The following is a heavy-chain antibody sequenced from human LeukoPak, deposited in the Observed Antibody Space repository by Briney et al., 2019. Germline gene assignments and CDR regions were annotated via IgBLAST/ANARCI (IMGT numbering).Heavy chain of an antibody. CDR1: GGSISSYY. V-gene: IGHV4-4*07. CDR2: IYTSGST. D-gene: IGHD2-21*02. CDR3: ARDKVVTTTFLCAFAI. J-gene: IGHJ3*02. Sequence: SETLSLTRTVSGGSISSYYWSWIRQPAGKGLEWIGRIYTSGSTNYNPSLKSRVTMSVDTSKNQSSLKLSSVTAADTAVYYCARDKVVTTTFLCAFAIWGQGTMVTVSS.